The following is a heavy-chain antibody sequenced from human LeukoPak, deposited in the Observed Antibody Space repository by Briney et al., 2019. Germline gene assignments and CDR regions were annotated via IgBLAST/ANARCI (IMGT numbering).Heavy chain of an antibody. V-gene: IGHV1-18*01. D-gene: IGHD3-10*01. CDR2: ISAYNGNT. J-gene: IGHJ6*03. Sequence: ASVKVSCKASGYTFTSYGISWVRQAPGQGLEWMGWISAYNGNTNYAQKLQGRVTMTTDTSTSTAYMELRSLRSDDTAVYYCARRVEDYYASYYYYMDVWGKGTTVTVSS. CDR3: ARRVEDYYASYYYYMDV. CDR1: GYTFTSYG.